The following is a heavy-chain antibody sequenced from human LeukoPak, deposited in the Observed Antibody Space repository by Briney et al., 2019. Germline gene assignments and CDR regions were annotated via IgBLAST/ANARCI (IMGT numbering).Heavy chain of an antibody. D-gene: IGHD3-3*01. Sequence: PSETLSLTCTVSGGSISSYYWSWIRQPPGKGLEWIGYIYYSGSTNYNSSLKSRVTISVDTSKDQFSLKLSSVTAADTAVYYCARGQAFGVVTYFDYWGQGTLVTVSS. CDR1: GGSISSYY. CDR2: IYYSGST. J-gene: IGHJ4*02. CDR3: ARGQAFGVVTYFDY. V-gene: IGHV4-59*01.